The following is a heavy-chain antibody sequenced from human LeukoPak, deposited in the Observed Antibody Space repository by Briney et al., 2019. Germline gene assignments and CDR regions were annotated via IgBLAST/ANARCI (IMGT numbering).Heavy chain of an antibody. CDR3: ASTTVSHFDY. Sequence: SVKVSCKASGGTFSSYAVSWVRQAPGQGVEWMGRIIPILGIANYAQKFQGRVTITADKSTSTAYMELSSLRSEDTAVYYCASTTVSHFDYWGQGTLVTVPS. V-gene: IGHV1-69*04. CDR1: GGTFSSYA. D-gene: IGHD4-17*01. J-gene: IGHJ4*02. CDR2: IIPILGIA.